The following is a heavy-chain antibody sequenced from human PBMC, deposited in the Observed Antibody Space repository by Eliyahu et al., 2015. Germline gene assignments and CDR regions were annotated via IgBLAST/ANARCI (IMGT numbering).Heavy chain of an antibody. V-gene: IGHV1-2*02. CDR3: ASTIASTRYYYYGMDV. J-gene: IGHJ6*02. CDR1: GYTFTGYY. Sequence: SVKASCKASGYTFTGYYMHWVRQAPGQGLEWMGWINPNSGGTNYAQKFQGRVTMTRDTSISTAYMELSRLRSDDTAVYYCASTIASTRYYYYGMDVWGQGTTVTVSS. D-gene: IGHD3-9*01. CDR2: INPNSGGT.